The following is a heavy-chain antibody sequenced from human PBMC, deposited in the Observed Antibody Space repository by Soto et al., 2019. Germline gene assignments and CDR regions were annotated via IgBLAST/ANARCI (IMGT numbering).Heavy chain of an antibody. CDR3: ASNTRYDPPDY. CDR1: GFTFSSYA. Sequence: GGSRRLSCAASGFTFSSYAMSWVRQAPGKGLAWVSGISVSGGSTYYADSVKGRFTISRDNSKNTLYLQMNSLRAEDTAVYYCASNTRYDPPDYWGQGTLVTVSS. CDR2: ISVSGGST. D-gene: IGHD3-16*01. V-gene: IGHV3-23*01. J-gene: IGHJ4*02.